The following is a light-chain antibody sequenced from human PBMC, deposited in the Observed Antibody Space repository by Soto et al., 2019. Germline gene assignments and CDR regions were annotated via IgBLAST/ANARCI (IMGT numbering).Light chain of an antibody. Sequence: EIVMTQSPATLSVSPGERATLSCRASQSVSSSLAWYQQKPGQAPSLLIYGASTRATGIPAKFSGSGSGTEFTLTITSLQSEDFAVYYCQQYNEWPPIFGGGTKVEIK. CDR1: QSVSSS. CDR2: GAS. V-gene: IGKV3-15*01. J-gene: IGKJ4*01. CDR3: QQYNEWPPI.